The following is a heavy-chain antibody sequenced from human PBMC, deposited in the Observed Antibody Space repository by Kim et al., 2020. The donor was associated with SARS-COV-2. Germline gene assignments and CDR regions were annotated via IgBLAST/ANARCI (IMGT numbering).Heavy chain of an antibody. D-gene: IGHD4-4*01. CDR3: ARSDYTLDY. CDR2: ISYDGSNK. J-gene: IGHJ4*02. Sequence: GGSLRLSCAASGFTFSSYAMHWVRQAPGKGLEWVAVISYDGSNKYYADSVKGRFTISRDNSKNTLYLQMNSLRAEDTAVYYCARSDYTLDYWGQGTLVTVSS. CDR1: GFTFSSYA. V-gene: IGHV3-30*04.